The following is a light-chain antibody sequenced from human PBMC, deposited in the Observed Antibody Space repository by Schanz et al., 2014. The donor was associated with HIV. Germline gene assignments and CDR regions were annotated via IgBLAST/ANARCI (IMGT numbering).Light chain of an antibody. J-gene: IGLJ3*02. CDR2: END. CDR3: HSCDGRSLGV. Sequence: NFMLTQPHSVSESPGKTVIISCTRSSGSIASAYVQWYQQRPGSAPTTLIYENDQRHSGVPDRFSGSIDSSSNSASLTISGLETEDEADYFCHSCDGRSLGVFGGGTKLTVL. V-gene: IGLV6-57*04. CDR1: SGSIASAY.